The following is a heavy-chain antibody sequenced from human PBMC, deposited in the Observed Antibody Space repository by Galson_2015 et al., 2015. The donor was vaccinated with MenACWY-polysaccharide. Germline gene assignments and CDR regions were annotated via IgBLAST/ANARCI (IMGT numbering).Heavy chain of an antibody. J-gene: IGHJ4*02. CDR3: ALGNYYFHN. CDR1: GFTFSSYA. CDR2: ISGRGDST. D-gene: IGHD1-7*01. V-gene: IGHV3-23*01. Sequence: SLRLSCAASGFTFSSYAMSWVRQAPGKGLECVSVISGRGDSTYNADSVKGRFTFSRDNSKNTLYPQMNSLRAEDTAVYYCALGNYYFHNWGQGTLVTVSS.